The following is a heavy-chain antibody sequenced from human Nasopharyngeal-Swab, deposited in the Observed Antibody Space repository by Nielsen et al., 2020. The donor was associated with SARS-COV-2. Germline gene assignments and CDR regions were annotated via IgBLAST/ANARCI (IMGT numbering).Heavy chain of an antibody. CDR2: ISYDGIKK. J-gene: IGHJ6*02. CDR3: AKDHQLIRNYYYYDMDV. D-gene: IGHD2-8*01. Sequence: WIRQPPGKGLEWMAVISYDGIKKYYADSVKGRFHLSRDNSKNTLYLQMNSLRTEDTAVYYCAKDHQLIRNYYYYDMDVWGQGTTVTVSS. V-gene: IGHV3-30*18.